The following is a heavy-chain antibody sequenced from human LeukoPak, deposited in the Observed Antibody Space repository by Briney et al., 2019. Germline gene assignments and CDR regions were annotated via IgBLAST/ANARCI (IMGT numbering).Heavy chain of an antibody. CDR2: IYTSGST. J-gene: IGHJ2*01. CDR1: GGSISSSSYY. V-gene: IGHV4-61*02. CDR3: ARGAGGTNYGGNFANWYFDL. Sequence: SETLSLTCTVSGGSISSSSYYWSWIRQPAGKGLEWIGRIYTSGSTNYNPSLKSRVTMSVDTSKNQFSLKLSSVTAADTAVYYCARGAGGTNYGGNFANWYFDLWGRGTLVTVSS. D-gene: IGHD4-23*01.